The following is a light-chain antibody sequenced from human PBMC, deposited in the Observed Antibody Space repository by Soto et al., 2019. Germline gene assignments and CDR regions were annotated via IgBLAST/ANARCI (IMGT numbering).Light chain of an antibody. CDR3: QNRGRWPRT. J-gene: IGKJ2*01. CDR2: GAS. Sequence: IVLTQSPATLSLSPGERATLSCRASESVNDYLAWYQQKPSQSPRLLIYGASNMATGIPVRFSCSGSGKDFTLTVSSLEPEDFEVSYCQNRGRWPRTCSQANKLE. V-gene: IGKV3-11*01. CDR1: ESVNDY.